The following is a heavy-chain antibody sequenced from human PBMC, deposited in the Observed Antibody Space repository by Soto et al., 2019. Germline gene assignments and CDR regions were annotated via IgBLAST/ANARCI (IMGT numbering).Heavy chain of an antibody. CDR3: ARVVVAATGSGCFDP. CDR2: IYYSEST. Sequence: QVQLQESGPGLVKPSETLSLTCTVSGGSVSSGSYYWSWIRQPPGKGLEWIGYIYYSESTNYNPSLKSPVSRSVDTSKNQFSLKLSSVTAADTAVYYCARVVVAATGSGCFDPWGQGTLVTVSS. CDR1: GGSVSSGSYY. D-gene: IGHD2-15*01. V-gene: IGHV4-61*01. J-gene: IGHJ5*02.